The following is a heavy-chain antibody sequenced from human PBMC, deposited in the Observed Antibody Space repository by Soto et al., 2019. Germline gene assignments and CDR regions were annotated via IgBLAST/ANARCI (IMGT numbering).Heavy chain of an antibody. J-gene: IGHJ4*02. CDR2: SYSTGGT. Sequence: PGGSLRLSCAASGFTLGKYTMGWVRQAPGKGLEWVAESYSTGGTEYADAVKGRFTISRDNSKNTLFLQMNSLGVEDTALYYCARDREPDGIWTFDSWGQGTLVTVYS. CDR3: ARDREPDGIWTFDS. D-gene: IGHD3-9*01. V-gene: IGHV3-23*01. CDR1: GFTLGKYT.